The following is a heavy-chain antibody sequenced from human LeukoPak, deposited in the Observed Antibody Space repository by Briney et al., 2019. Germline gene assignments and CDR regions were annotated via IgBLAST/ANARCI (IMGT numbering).Heavy chain of an antibody. V-gene: IGHV3-30-3*01. CDR2: ISYDGTNK. CDR1: GFTFRSYA. CDR3: ARESPACGEDCYFDY. J-gene: IGHJ4*02. Sequence: PGGSLRLSCAAPGFTFRSYAMRWVRQAPGKGLEWVAGISYDGTNKYYADSVKGRFTISRDNSKNTLYLQMNSLRTDDTAVYYCARESPACGEDCYFDYWGQGTLVTVSS. D-gene: IGHD2-21*02.